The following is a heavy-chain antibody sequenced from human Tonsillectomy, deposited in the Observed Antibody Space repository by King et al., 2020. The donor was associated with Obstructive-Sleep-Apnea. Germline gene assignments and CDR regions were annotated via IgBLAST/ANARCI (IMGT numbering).Heavy chain of an antibody. CDR3: AREAFPTKNYYDTRGVKWFDP. D-gene: IGHD3-22*01. CDR2: IYYSGTT. J-gene: IGHJ5*02. CDR1: GGSISSSNYY. V-gene: IGHV4-39*07. Sequence: LQLQESGPGLVKPSETLSLTCTVFGGSISSSNYYWGWIRQPPGKGLEWIGSIYYSGTTYYNSSLKSRVTISVDTSKNHFSLKVGSVTAADTAVYYCAREAFPTKNYYDTRGVKWFDPWGQGTLVTVSS.